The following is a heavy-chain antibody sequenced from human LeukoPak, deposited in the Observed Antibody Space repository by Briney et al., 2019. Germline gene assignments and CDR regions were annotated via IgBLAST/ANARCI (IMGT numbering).Heavy chain of an antibody. CDR3: ARGPYSSSSRRRSGYSFGY. D-gene: IGHD6-6*01. CDR2: IYYSGST. Sequence: PSETLSLTCTVSGGSISSSSYYWGWIRQPPGKGLEWIGSIYYSGSTYYNPSLKSRVTISVDTSKNQFSLKLSSVTAADTAVYYCARGPYSSSSRRRSGYSFGYWGQGTLVTVSS. V-gene: IGHV4-39*07. CDR1: GGSISSSSYY. J-gene: IGHJ4*02.